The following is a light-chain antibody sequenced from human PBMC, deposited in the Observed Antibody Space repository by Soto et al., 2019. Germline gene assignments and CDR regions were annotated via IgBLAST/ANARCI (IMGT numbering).Light chain of an antibody. J-gene: IGKJ1*01. CDR3: QQYNNWPRT. CDR2: GAS. V-gene: IGKV3-15*01. Sequence: EIVVTHSPATMSVTPGERATLSCRASQSVSSNLSWYQQKPGQAPRLLIHGASTRATGIPARFSGSGSGTEFTLTISSLQSEDFAVYYCQQYNNWPRTFGQGTKVDI. CDR1: QSVSSN.